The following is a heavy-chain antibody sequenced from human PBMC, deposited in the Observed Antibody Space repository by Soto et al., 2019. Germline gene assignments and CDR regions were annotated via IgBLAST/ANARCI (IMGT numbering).Heavy chain of an antibody. J-gene: IGHJ4*02. CDR1: GGSISSYY. CDR3: ARGYSSGWPFDY. V-gene: IGHV4-59*01. Sequence: SETLSRTCTVSGGSISSYYWSWIRQPPGKGLEWIGYIYYSGSTNYNPSLKSRVTISVDTSKNQFSLKLSSVTAADTAVYYCARGYSSGWPFDYWGQGTLVTVSS. CDR2: IYYSGST. D-gene: IGHD6-19*01.